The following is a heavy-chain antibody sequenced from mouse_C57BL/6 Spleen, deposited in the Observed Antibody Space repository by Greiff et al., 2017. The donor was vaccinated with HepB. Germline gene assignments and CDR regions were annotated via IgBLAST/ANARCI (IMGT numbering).Heavy chain of an antibody. CDR2: INYDGSST. CDR1: GFTFSDYY. J-gene: IGHJ2*01. D-gene: IGHD2-4*01. CDR3: AREDYDGNYFDY. Sequence: EVMLVESEGGLVQPGSSMKLSCTASGFTFSDYYMAWVRQVPEKGLEWVANINYDGSSTYYLDSLKSRFIISRDNAKNILYLQMSSLKSEDTATYYCAREDYDGNYFDYWGQGTTLTVSS. V-gene: IGHV5-16*01.